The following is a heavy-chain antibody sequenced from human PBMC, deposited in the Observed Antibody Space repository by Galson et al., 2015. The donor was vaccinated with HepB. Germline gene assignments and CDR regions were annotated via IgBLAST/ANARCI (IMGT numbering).Heavy chain of an antibody. CDR1: GFSLSSNHVG. CDR3: AHGSGWLLDS. D-gene: IGHD6-19*01. Sequence: PALVKPTQTLTLTCTFSGFSLSSNHVGVGWIRQPPGKALEWLAFIYWDDEERYSPSLRTRLTITKDTSKNRVVLTLTNVDPVDTATYYCAHGSGWLLDSWGQGTLVTVSS. CDR2: IYWDDEE. V-gene: IGHV2-5*02. J-gene: IGHJ5*01.